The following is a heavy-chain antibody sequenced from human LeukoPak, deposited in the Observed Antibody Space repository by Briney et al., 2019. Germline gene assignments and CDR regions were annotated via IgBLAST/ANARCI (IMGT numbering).Heavy chain of an antibody. V-gene: IGHV4-59*08. CDR2: IYYSGST. Sequence: SETLSLTCTVSGGSISSYYWSWIRQPPGKGLEWIGYIYYSGSTNYNPSLKSRVTISVDTSKNQFSLKLSSVTAADTAVYYCARSLRPRTIDYWGQGTLVTVSS. D-gene: IGHD1-14*01. CDR3: ARSLRPRTIDY. CDR1: GGSISSYY. J-gene: IGHJ4*02.